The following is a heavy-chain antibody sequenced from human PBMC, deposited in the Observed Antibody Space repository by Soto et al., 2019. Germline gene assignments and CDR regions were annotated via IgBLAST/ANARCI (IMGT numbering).Heavy chain of an antibody. CDR1: GFTFSSNS. CDR3: ARGANWFDP. Sequence: EVQLVESGGGLVQPGESLRLSCAASGFTFSSNSMNWVRQAPGKGLEWVSYISPTSSTIYYADSVKGRFTISRDNAKNSLYLQMNSLIDEETAVYDCARGANWFDPWGQGTLVTVSS. J-gene: IGHJ5*02. V-gene: IGHV3-48*02. CDR2: ISPTSSTI.